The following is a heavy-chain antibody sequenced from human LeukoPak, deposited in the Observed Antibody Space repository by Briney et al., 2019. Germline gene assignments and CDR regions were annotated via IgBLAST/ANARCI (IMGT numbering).Heavy chain of an antibody. Sequence: GGSLRLSCAASGFTFSSYTMNWVRQAPGKGLEWVSSISSSSSSIYYADSVKGRFTISRDNAKNSLYLQMNSLRVEDTAVYYCARAAYDSSGYYYFEDYWGQGTLVTVSS. J-gene: IGHJ4*02. CDR3: ARAAYDSSGYYYFEDY. CDR1: GFTFSSYT. D-gene: IGHD3-22*01. CDR2: ISSSSSSI. V-gene: IGHV3-21*01.